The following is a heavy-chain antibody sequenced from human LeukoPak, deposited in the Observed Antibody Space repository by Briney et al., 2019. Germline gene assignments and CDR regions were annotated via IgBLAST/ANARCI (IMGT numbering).Heavy chain of an antibody. J-gene: IGHJ4*02. V-gene: IGHV4-31*03. CDR1: AASISSGGYY. D-gene: IGHD2-2*01. Sequence: SQTLSPTCTVSAASISSGGYYWGWIRQHPGKGLEWIGYIYSSGSTYYNPALKSRVTISVDTSKNQFSLKLSSVTAADTAVYYCARGQRLFDYWGQGTLVTVSS. CDR2: IYSSGST. CDR3: ARGQRLFDY.